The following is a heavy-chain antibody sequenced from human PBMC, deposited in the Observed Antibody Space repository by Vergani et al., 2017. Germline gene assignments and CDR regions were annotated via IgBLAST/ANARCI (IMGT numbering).Heavy chain of an antibody. D-gene: IGHD5-18*01. CDR3: TTSVSYAFDY. J-gene: IGHJ4*02. CDR1: GFTFSGSA. CDR2: IRSKANSYAT. Sequence: EVQLVESGGGSVQPGGSLQLPCAASGFTFSGSAMHWVRKASGKGLEWVGRIRSKANSYATAYAASVKGRYTISRDDSKNTAYLQMNSLKTEYTAVYYCTTSVSYAFDYWCQGTLVTVSS. V-gene: IGHV3-73*02.